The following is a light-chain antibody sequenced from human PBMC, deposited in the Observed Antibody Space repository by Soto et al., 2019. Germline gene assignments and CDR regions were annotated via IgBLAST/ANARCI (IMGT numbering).Light chain of an antibody. V-gene: IGLV1-47*01. CDR3: AAWDDSPHVV. CDR1: SSNIGSNY. J-gene: IGLJ2*01. Sequence: QTVVTQPPSASGTPGQRVTISCSGSSSNIGSNYVYWYQQLPGTAPKLLIYRNNQRPSGVPDRFSGSKSGTSASLAISGLRSEDEADYYCAAWDDSPHVVFGGGTKLTVL. CDR2: RNN.